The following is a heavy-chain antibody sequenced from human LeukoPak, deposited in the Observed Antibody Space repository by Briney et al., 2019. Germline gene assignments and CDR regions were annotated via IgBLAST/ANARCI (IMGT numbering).Heavy chain of an antibody. D-gene: IGHD3-9*01. CDR2: ISGSGGST. CDR1: GFTFSSYG. Sequence: GGSLRLSCAASGFTFSSYGMSWVRQAPGKGLEWVSAISGSGGSTYYADSVKGRFTISRDNSKNTLYLQMNSLRAEDTAVYYCAKDRTPIRYLSWFDPWGQGTLVTVPS. V-gene: IGHV3-23*01. CDR3: AKDRTPIRYLSWFDP. J-gene: IGHJ5*02.